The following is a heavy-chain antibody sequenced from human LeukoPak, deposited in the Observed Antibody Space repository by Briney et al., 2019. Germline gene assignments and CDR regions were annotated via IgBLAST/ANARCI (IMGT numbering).Heavy chain of an antibody. CDR1: GGSISTYY. CDR3: ARDSTIFGVVPYFDY. Sequence: SETPSLTCTVSGGSISTYYWSWIRQPAGKGLEWIGRIYTSGSTNYNPSLKSRVTMSVDTSKNQFSLKLSSVTAADTAVYYCARDSTIFGVVPYFDYWGQGTLVTVSS. J-gene: IGHJ4*02. D-gene: IGHD3-3*01. V-gene: IGHV4-4*07. CDR2: IYTSGST.